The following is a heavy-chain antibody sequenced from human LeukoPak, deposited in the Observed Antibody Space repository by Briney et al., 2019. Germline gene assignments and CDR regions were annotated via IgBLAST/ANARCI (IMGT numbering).Heavy chain of an antibody. Sequence: SETLSLTCTVSGGSISSYYWSWIRQPPGKGLEWIGYIYYSGSTNYNPSLKSRVTISVDTSKNQFSLKLSSVTAADTAVYYCARQFTIFGGVILDYWGQATLVTVSS. D-gene: IGHD3-3*01. CDR2: IYYSGST. CDR3: ARQFTIFGGVILDY. CDR1: GGSISSYY. V-gene: IGHV4-59*08. J-gene: IGHJ4*02.